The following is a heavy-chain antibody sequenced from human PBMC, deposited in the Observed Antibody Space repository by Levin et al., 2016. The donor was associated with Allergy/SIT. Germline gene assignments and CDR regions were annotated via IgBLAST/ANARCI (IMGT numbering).Heavy chain of an antibody. CDR1: GFTFSDHY. D-gene: IGHD2/OR15-2a*01. J-gene: IGHJ3*02. Sequence: GESLKISCAASGFTFSDHYMDWVRQAPGKGLEWVGRITNKANTYTTDYAASVKGRFTISRDDSKNSLYLQMNSLRTEDTAVYYCVRFRLSGNDVFDIWGQGTMVTVSS. CDR3: VRFRLSGNDVFDI. V-gene: IGHV3-72*01. CDR2: ITNKANTYTT.